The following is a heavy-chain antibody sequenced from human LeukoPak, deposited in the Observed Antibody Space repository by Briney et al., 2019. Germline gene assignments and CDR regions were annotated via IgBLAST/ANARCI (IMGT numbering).Heavy chain of an antibody. J-gene: IGHJ4*02. V-gene: IGHV3-23*01. CDR1: GFTFSTYA. Sequence: SGGSLRLSCAASGFTFSTYAMSWVRQTPEKGLEWVSAISGSGGSTYYADSVKGRFTISRDNSKNTLYLQMNSLRAEDTAVYYCAKDRGFGEYFPFFYWGPGTLVTVSS. D-gene: IGHD3-10*01. CDR2: ISGSGGST. CDR3: AKDRGFGEYFPFFY.